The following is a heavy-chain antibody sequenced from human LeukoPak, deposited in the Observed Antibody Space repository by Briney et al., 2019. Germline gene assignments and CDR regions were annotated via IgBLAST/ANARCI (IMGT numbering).Heavy chain of an antibody. V-gene: IGHV1-46*01. J-gene: IGHJ4*02. CDR3: ARDGTPPPGIFLDY. CDR1: GSTFTRYY. CDR2: INPSSGST. Sequence: ASVKVSCKASGSTFTRYYIHWVRQAPGQGLDWMGMINPSSGSTRFAHMFQDRVTMTRDTSTSAVYMELSSLTSEDTAMYYCARDGTPPPGIFLDYWGQGTLVTVSS. D-gene: IGHD3-9*01.